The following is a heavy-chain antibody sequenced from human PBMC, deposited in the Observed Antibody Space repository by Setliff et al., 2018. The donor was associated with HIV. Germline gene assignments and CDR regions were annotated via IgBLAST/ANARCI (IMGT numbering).Heavy chain of an antibody. CDR1: GDSIFTSTYY. CDR3: ARLIHTGLLYFDF. V-gene: IGHV4-39*07. CDR2: IYYSGNT. D-gene: IGHD2-8*02. Sequence: SETLSLTCSVSGDSIFTSTYYWGWIRQPPGKRLEWIGSIYYSGNTYYNPSLKSRVAMSVDTSKNQFSLRLTSVTAADTAVYFCARLIHTGLLYFDFWGLGTLVTVSS. J-gene: IGHJ4*02.